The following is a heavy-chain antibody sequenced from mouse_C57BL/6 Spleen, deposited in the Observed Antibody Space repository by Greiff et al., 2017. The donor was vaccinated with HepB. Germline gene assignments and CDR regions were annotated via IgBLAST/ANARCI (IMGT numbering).Heavy chain of an antibody. CDR1: GYTFTSYW. CDR2: IHPNSGST. Sequence: QVQLQQPGAELVKPGASVKLSCKASGYTFTSYWMHWVKQRPGQGLEWIGMIHPNSGSTNYNEKFKSKATLTVDKSSSTAYMQLSSLTSEDSAVYDCARSPITTVVATDYWGQGTTLTVSS. CDR3: ARSPITTVVATDY. J-gene: IGHJ2*01. D-gene: IGHD1-1*01. V-gene: IGHV1-64*01.